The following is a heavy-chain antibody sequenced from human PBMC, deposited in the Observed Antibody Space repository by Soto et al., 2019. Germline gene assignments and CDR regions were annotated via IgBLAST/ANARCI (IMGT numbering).Heavy chain of an antibody. V-gene: IGHV3-23*01. CDR1: GFDFNKYA. CDR2: ITSNGAST. Sequence: GWSLRLSCAAFGFDFNKYAMTWVRQAPGKGLQWVSSITSNGASTYYADSVKGRFTTSRDNSKNTLYLQMNSLRADDTAVFYCAKDSPSYTTSPFYFDSWGQGPLVTVSS. D-gene: IGHD2-2*02. J-gene: IGHJ4*02. CDR3: AKDSPSYTTSPFYFDS.